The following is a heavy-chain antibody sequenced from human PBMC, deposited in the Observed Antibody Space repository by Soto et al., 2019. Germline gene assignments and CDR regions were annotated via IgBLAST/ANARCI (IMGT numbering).Heavy chain of an antibody. V-gene: IGHV1-3*01. CDR3: ARETTVSYYYGMDV. Sequence: ASVKVSCKASGYTFTSYAMHWVRQAPGQRLEWMGCINAGNGNTKYSQKFQGRVTITRDTSASTAYMELSSLRSEDTAVYYCARETTVSYYYGMDVWGQGTTVTVSS. CDR2: INAGNGNT. D-gene: IGHD4-4*01. J-gene: IGHJ6*02. CDR1: GYTFTSYA.